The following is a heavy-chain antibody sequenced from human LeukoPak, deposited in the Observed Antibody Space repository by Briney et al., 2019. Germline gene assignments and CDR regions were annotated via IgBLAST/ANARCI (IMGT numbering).Heavy chain of an antibody. Sequence: ASVKVSCKASGYTFTSYGISWVRQAPGQGLEWMGWISAYNGNTNYAQKLQGRVTMTTDTSTSTAYMELRSLRSDDTAVYYCARPDGDDYYYYGMDVWGQGTTVTVSS. V-gene: IGHV1-18*01. CDR1: GYTFTSYG. CDR2: ISAYNGNT. J-gene: IGHJ6*02. CDR3: ARPDGDDYYYYGMDV. D-gene: IGHD4-17*01.